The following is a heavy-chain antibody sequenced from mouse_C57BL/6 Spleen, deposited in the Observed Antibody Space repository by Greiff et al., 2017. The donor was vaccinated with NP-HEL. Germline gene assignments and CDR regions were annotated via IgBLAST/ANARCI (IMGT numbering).Heavy chain of an antibody. D-gene: IGHD2-4*01. V-gene: IGHV1-81*01. CDR3: ANIYDDCDGSFAY. Sequence: QVQLQQSGAELARPGASVKLSCKASGYTFTSYGISWVKQRTGQGLEWIGEIYPRSGNTYYNETFKGKATLTADKSSSTAYMELHSLTSEDYAVYFCANIYDDCDGSFAYWGQGTLVTVSA. CDR1: GYTFTSYG. J-gene: IGHJ3*01. CDR2: IYPRSGNT.